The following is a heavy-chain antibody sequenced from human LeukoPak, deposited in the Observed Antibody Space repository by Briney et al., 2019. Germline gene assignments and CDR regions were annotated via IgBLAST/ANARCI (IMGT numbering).Heavy chain of an antibody. V-gene: IGHV3-48*03. Sequence: GGSLRLSCAASGFTFSSYEMNWVRQAPGKGLERVSYISSSGSTIYYADSVKGRFTISRDNAKNSLYLQMNSLRAEDTAVYYCARSSGGYYGMDVWRQGTTVTVSS. CDR2: ISSSGSTI. D-gene: IGHD6-6*01. CDR3: ARSSGGYYGMDV. CDR1: GFTFSSYE. J-gene: IGHJ6*02.